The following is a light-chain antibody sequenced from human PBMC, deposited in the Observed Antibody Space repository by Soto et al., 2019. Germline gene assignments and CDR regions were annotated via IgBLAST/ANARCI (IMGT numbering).Light chain of an antibody. CDR1: SSNIGNNY. J-gene: IGLJ2*01. Sequence: QSALTQPPSVSAAPGQKVTISCSGSSSNIGNNYVSWYQQLPGTAPKLLIYDNNKRPSGLPERFSGSKSGTSATLGITGLQTGDEADYYCGTWDSSLSAGVFGGGTKVTVL. CDR2: DNN. V-gene: IGLV1-51*01. CDR3: GTWDSSLSAGV.